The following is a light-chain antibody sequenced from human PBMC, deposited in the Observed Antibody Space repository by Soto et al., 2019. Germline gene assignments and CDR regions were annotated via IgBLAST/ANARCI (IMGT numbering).Light chain of an antibody. V-gene: IGKV3-20*01. CDR1: QSISTNY. CDR2: DAS. Sequence: EIVLTQSPGTLSLSPGDRATLSCRATQSISTNYLAWYQQRKPGQAPRLLIYDASRRAPGVPDRFSGSGSGTDFTLAISRLEPEDFAVYYCQQYGRSSWTFGQGTKVEIK. CDR3: QQYGRSSWT. J-gene: IGKJ1*01.